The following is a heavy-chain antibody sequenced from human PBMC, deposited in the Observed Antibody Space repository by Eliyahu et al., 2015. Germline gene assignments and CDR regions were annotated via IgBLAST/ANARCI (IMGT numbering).Heavy chain of an antibody. CDR3: ARGGNSALGAFDI. V-gene: IGHV5-51*03. J-gene: IGHJ3*02. CDR1: GYRXTXYW. CDR2: IYPGDSDS. Sequence: EVQLVQSGAEXKKPGESLXXXXKGSGYRXTXYWIGXVRQXPGKGLEWMGIIYPGDSDSTYSPSFQGQVAISADKSITTVYLQWSSLKASDTAMYYCARGGNSALGAFDIWGQGTMVTVSS. D-gene: IGHD4-23*01.